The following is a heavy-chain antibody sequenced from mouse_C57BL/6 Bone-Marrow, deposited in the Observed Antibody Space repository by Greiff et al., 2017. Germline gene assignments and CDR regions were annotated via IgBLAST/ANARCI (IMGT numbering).Heavy chain of an antibody. V-gene: IGHV1-5*01. J-gene: IGHJ2*01. CDR3: TRGNGYYVYYFDY. CDR2: IYPGNSDT. CDR1: GYTFTSYW. D-gene: IGHD2-3*01. Sequence: EVKLVESGTVLARPGASVKMSCKTSGYTFTSYWMHWVKQRPGQGLEWLGAIYPGNSDTSYNQTFKGKAKLTAVTSASTAYMELSSLTNEDSAVYDYTRGNGYYVYYFDYWGQGTTLTVS.